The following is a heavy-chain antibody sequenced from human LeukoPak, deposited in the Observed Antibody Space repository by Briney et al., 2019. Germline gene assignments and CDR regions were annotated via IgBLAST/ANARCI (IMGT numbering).Heavy chain of an antibody. J-gene: IGHJ4*02. V-gene: IGHV5-51*01. D-gene: IGHD5-12*01. CDR3: ARGRRLDSGSDPFYS. CDR1: GSTSVIYS. Sequence: NHRESPTISCQGFGSTSVIYSIGWVGHIPGRGLEWMGIIYPGDSATTTTPSLQVQVTISADKSISTAYLRWSSLTASDTARYYCARGRRLDSGSDPFYSWGQGTLVTVSS. CDR2: IYPGDSAT.